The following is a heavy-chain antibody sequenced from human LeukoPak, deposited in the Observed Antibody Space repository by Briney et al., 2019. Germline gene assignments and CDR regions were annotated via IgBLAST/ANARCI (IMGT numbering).Heavy chain of an antibody. D-gene: IGHD4-17*01. J-gene: IGHJ4*02. CDR3: TARWVTTDFDY. CDR2: ISSSSYFI. V-gene: IGHV3-21*01. CDR1: GFTFSTYT. Sequence: GGSLRLSCAASGFTFSTYTMNWVRQAPGKGLEWVSSISSSSYFIYYADSVRGRFTISRDNAKNSLYLQMNSLRAEDTAVYCATARWVTTDFDYWGQGTLVTVSS.